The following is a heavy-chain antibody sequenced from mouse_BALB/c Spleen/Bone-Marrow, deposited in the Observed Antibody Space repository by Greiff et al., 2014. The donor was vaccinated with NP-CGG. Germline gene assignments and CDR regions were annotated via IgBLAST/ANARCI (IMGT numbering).Heavy chain of an antibody. CDR1: GYSFTGYT. Sequence: EVQRVESGPALVKPGASMKISCKASGYSFTGYTMNWVKQSHGKNLEWIGLINPYNGGTNYNQKFKGKATLTVDKSSSTAYMELLSLTSEDSAVYYCARDYYGFSYGFAYWGQGTLVTVSA. CDR2: INPYNGGT. D-gene: IGHD1-1*01. CDR3: ARDYYGFSYGFAY. V-gene: IGHV1-18*01. J-gene: IGHJ3*01.